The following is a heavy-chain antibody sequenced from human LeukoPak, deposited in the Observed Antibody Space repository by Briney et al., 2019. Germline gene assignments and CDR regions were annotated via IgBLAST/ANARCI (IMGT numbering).Heavy chain of an antibody. V-gene: IGHV1-2*02. CDR3: ARGAEAETSPLDF. Sequence: ASVKVTCKASGYIFSDYYMHWVRQTPGQGLEWLGWINPKSGAADYAQQFRGRVTMTRDTSINTDYMEMKRVTSDDTAVYYCARGAEAETSPLDFWGQGTLVTVSS. CDR2: INPKSGAA. J-gene: IGHJ4*02. D-gene: IGHD6-13*01. CDR1: GYIFSDYY.